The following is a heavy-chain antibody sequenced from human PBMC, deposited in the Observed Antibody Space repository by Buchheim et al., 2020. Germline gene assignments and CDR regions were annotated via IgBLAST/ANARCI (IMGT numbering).Heavy chain of an antibody. Sequence: EVQLLESGGGLAQPGESLRLSCAASGFTFNSYAMNWVRQAPGKGLDWVSVISGNGDITYYADSVKGRFTISRDNSKNTLYLQMNSLRAEDTAVYYCANSYDFWSGRYIGNTFQQWGQGTL. CDR1: GFTFNSYA. J-gene: IGHJ1*01. D-gene: IGHD3-3*01. V-gene: IGHV3-23*01. CDR3: ANSYDFWSGRYIGNTFQQ. CDR2: ISGNGDIT.